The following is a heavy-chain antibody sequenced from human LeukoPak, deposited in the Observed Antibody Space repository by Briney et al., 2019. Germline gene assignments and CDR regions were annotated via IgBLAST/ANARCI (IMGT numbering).Heavy chain of an antibody. V-gene: IGHV3-23*01. CDR3: AKDALSAVTTFDY. CDR1: GFTFTNCA. D-gene: IGHD4-17*01. CDR2: ISASGGST. J-gene: IGHJ4*02. Sequence: GGSLRLSCAASGFTFTNCAMSWVRQAPGKGLEWVSAISASGGSTYYADSVKGRFSISRDNSKNTVYLQMNSLRVEDTAVYYCAKDALSAVTTFDYWGQGTLVTVSP.